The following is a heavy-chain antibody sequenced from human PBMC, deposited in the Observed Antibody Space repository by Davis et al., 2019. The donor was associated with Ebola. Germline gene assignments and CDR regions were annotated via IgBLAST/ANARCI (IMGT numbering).Heavy chain of an antibody. CDR3: AKSGLSFGVVKYHYGMDV. V-gene: IGHV3-23*01. Sequence: PGGSLRLSCAASGFTVSKNYMSWVRQAPGKGLEWVSAISGSGGSTYYADSVKGRFTISRDNSKKTLYLQMNSLRAEDTAVYYCAKSGLSFGVVKYHYGMDVWGKGTTVTVSS. D-gene: IGHD3-3*01. J-gene: IGHJ6*04. CDR1: GFTVSKNY. CDR2: ISGSGGST.